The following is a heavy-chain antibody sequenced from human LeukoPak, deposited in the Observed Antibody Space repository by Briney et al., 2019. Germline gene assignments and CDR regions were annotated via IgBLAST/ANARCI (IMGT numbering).Heavy chain of an antibody. D-gene: IGHD6-13*01. J-gene: IGHJ4*02. CDR1: GFTFGEYA. CDR2: IRSKAYGGTT. V-gene: IGHV3-49*04. CDR3: TRPSSSWTQIFDY. Sequence: GGSLRLSCTASGFTFGEYAMSWVRQAPGKGLEWVGFIRSKAYGGTTEYAASVKGRFTISRDDSKSIAYLQMNSLKTEDTAVYYCTRPSSSWTQIFDYWGQGTLVTVSS.